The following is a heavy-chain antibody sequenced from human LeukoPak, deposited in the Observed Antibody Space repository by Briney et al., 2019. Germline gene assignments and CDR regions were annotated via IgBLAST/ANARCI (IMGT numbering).Heavy chain of an antibody. D-gene: IGHD2-21*01. Sequence: ASVKVCCKVSGYTLTELSMHWVRQAPGKGLEWMGGFDPEDGETIYAQKFQGRVTMTEDTSTDTAYMELSSLRSDDTAVYYCARESGHCYGDNCFYFFDLWGQGFLVTVSS. CDR2: FDPEDGET. J-gene: IGHJ4*02. CDR3: ARESGHCYGDNCFYFFDL. V-gene: IGHV1-24*01. CDR1: GYTLTELS.